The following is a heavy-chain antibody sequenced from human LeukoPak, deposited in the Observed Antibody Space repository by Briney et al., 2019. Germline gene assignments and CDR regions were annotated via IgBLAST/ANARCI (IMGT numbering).Heavy chain of an antibody. Sequence: PGRSLRLSCAASGFTFSSYGMHWVRQAPGKGLEWVAVIWYDGSNKYYADSVKGRFTISRDNSKNTLYLQMNSLRAEDTAVYYCAKASVYVYYGMDVWGQGTTVTVSS. CDR2: IWYDGSNK. V-gene: IGHV3-33*06. CDR1: GFTFSSYG. CDR3: AKASVYVYYGMDV. J-gene: IGHJ6*02. D-gene: IGHD3-16*02.